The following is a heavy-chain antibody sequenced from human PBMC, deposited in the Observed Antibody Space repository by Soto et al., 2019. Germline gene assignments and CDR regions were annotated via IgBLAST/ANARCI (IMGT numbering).Heavy chain of an antibody. CDR3: ARDLRSITGKLAHFDY. Sequence: GGSLRLSCAASGITFSSYAMHWVRQAPGKGLEWVAVISYDGSNKYYADSVKGRFTISRDNSKNTLYLQMNSLRAEDTAVYYCARDLRSITGKLAHFDYWGQGTLVTVSS. J-gene: IGHJ4*02. D-gene: IGHD1-20*01. V-gene: IGHV3-30-3*01. CDR1: GITFSSYA. CDR2: ISYDGSNK.